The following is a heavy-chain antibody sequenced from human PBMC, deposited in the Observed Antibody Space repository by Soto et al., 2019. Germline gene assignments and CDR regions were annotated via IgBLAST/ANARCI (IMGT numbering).Heavy chain of an antibody. Sequence: ASVKVSCKASGYTFTGYYMHWVRQAPGQGLEWMGWINPNSGGTNYAQKFQGRVTMTRDTSISTAYMELSRLRSDDTAVYYCARVAVPAAIRGDWFDPWGQGTLVTVSS. D-gene: IGHD2-2*02. CDR3: ARVAVPAAIRGDWFDP. J-gene: IGHJ5*02. CDR2: INPNSGGT. CDR1: GYTFTGYY. V-gene: IGHV1-2*02.